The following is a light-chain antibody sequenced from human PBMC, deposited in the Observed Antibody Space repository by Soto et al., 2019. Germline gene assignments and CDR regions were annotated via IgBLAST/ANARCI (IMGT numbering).Light chain of an antibody. CDR1: QSVGSN. CDR3: QQYNNWS. J-gene: IGKJ5*01. Sequence: EIVMTQSPATLSVSPGERATLSCRASQSVGSNLAWYQQKPGQAPRLPIYAASTRATGIPARFSGSGSGTEFTLTISRLQSEDFAVYYCQQYNNWSFGQGTRLEIK. CDR2: AAS. V-gene: IGKV3-15*01.